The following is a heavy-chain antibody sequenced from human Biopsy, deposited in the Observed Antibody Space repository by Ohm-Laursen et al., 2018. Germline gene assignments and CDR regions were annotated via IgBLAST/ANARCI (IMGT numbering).Heavy chain of an antibody. CDR1: GVSINGGRHY. D-gene: IGHD5-12*01. Sequence: SDTLSLTCTVSGVSINGGRHYWNWIRHHPGKGLEWIGNIFYSANTYYNPSLKSRVTISVDTSKNQFSLKLSSVTAADTAVYYCARLGSGDYFPTFFDFWGQGALVTVSS. CDR2: IFYSANT. CDR3: ARLGSGDYFPTFFDF. V-gene: IGHV4-31*03. J-gene: IGHJ4*02.